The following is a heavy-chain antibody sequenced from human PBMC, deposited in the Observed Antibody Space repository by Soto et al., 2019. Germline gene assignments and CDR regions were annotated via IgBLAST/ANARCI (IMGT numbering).Heavy chain of an antibody. D-gene: IGHD5-12*01. CDR2: IYHSVST. CDR1: GGSIINGNYS. V-gene: IGHV4-30-2*01. Sequence: QLQLQESGSGLLRPSQTLSLTCLVSGGSIINGNYSWTWIRQPPGKALEWIGYIYHSVSTYYNRSLRGRVTLSVDRSKNQFSLNMKSMTAADTAVYYCASRFVDSATGYFDRWGQGTLVTVSS. J-gene: IGHJ4*02. CDR3: ASRFVDSATGYFDR.